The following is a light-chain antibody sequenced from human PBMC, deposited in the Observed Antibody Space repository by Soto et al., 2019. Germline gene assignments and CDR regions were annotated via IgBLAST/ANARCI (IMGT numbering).Light chain of an antibody. V-gene: IGKV1-5*01. Sequence: DIQMTQSPSTLSASVGDRVNITCRTSQSISSWLAWYPQKPGKAPQLLXWAASSLQSGVPSRFSGRGSGTEFARTISSLQREEFATYYCQQYKSCPWTFGQGTKVDIK. CDR2: AAS. CDR3: QQYKSCPWT. J-gene: IGKJ1*01. CDR1: QSISSW.